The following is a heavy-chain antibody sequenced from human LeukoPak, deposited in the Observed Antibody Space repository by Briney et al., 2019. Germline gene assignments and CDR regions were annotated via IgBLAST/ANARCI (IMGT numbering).Heavy chain of an antibody. CDR1: GGSISSTNYY. J-gene: IGHJ5*02. Sequence: KPSETLSLICTVSGGSISSTNYYWGWIRQPPGKGLEWIGTIYYTGTTSYNPSLKSRVTISVDTSKNQFSLSLSSVTAADTAVYYCARYHQPSGPNWLDRWGQGTLVTVSS. V-gene: IGHV4-39*07. CDR3: ARYHQPSGPNWLDR. D-gene: IGHD2-15*01. CDR2: IYYTGTT.